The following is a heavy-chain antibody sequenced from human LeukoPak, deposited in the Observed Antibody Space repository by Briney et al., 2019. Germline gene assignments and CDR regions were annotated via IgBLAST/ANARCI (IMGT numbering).Heavy chain of an antibody. J-gene: IGHJ4*02. CDR1: GGSIGSSSYY. CDR2: IYYSGNT. Sequence: PSETLSLTCTVSGGSIGSSSYYWGWIRQPPGEGLEWIGSIYYSGNTYYNPSLNGRVTMSLDESRNQLSLDLTSVTAADTAIYYCSRESGAFCPFGYWGQGTLVIVPP. V-gene: IGHV4-39*07. CDR3: SRESGAFCPFGY. D-gene: IGHD1-26*01.